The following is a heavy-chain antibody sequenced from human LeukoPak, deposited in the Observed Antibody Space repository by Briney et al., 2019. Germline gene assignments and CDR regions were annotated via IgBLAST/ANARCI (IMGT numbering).Heavy chain of an antibody. CDR1: GFTFSSYA. D-gene: IGHD4-17*01. CDR3: AKERDPAYGDPNFDY. Sequence: SGGSLRLSCAASGFTFSSYAMSWVRQAPGKGLEWVSAISGSGGSTYYADSVKGRFTISRDNSKNTLYLQMNSLRAEDTAVYYWAKERDPAYGDPNFDYWGQGTLVTVSS. CDR2: ISGSGGST. V-gene: IGHV3-23*01. J-gene: IGHJ4*02.